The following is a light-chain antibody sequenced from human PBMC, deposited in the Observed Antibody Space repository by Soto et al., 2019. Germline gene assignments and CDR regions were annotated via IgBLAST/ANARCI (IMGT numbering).Light chain of an antibody. V-gene: IGKV1-5*03. CDR2: RAS. CDR1: QSISSW. J-gene: IGKJ1*01. Sequence: DIQMTQSPSTLSASIGDRVTITCRASQSISSWLAWYQQKPGKVPKLLIYRASTLESGVPSRFSGSGSWTEFTLTINSLQPDDFATYYCQHYNSEGTFGQGTKVEIK. CDR3: QHYNSEGT.